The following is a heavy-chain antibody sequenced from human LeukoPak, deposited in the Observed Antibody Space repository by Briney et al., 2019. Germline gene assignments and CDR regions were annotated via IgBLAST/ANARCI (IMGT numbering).Heavy chain of an antibody. CDR1: GFTFSSSA. CDR3: AKQLGYCSDGSCYFPY. J-gene: IGHJ4*02. D-gene: IGHD2-15*01. V-gene: IGHV3-23*01. CDR2: ISNNGGYT. Sequence: RTGGSLRLSCAASGFTFSSSAMSWVRQAPGKRLEWVSAISNNGGYTYYADSVQGRFTISRDNSKSTLCLQMNSLRAEDTAVYYCAKQLGYCSDGSCYFPYWGQGTLVTVSS.